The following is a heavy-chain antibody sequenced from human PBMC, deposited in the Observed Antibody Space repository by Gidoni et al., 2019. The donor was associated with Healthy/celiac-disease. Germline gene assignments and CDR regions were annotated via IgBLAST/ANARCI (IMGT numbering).Heavy chain of an antibody. D-gene: IGHD6-13*01. J-gene: IGHJ6*02. Sequence: QVQLQQWGAGLLKPSETLSLTCAVYGGSFSGYSWSWIRQPPGKGLEWSGEINHSGSTNYNPSLKSRVTISVDTSKNQFSLKLSSVTAADTAVYYCARDSKGSWHRGGYYYYGMDVWGQGTTVTVSS. CDR1: GGSFSGYS. CDR2: INHSGST. V-gene: IGHV4-34*01. CDR3: ARDSKGSWHRGGYYYYGMDV.